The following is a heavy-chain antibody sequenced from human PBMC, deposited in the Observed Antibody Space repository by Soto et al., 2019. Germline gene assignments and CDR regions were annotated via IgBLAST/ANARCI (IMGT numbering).Heavy chain of an antibody. CDR1: GFTFSSYA. V-gene: IGHV3-23*01. Sequence: PGGSLRLSCAASGFTFSSYAMSWVRQAPGKGLEWVSAISGSGGSTYYADSVKGRFTISRDNSKNTLYLHMNSLRAEDTAVDYCAKAAVSYGDYRYYYYGMDVWGQGTTVTVSS. CDR2: ISGSGGST. CDR3: AKAAVSYGDYRYYYYGMDV. D-gene: IGHD4-17*01. J-gene: IGHJ6*02.